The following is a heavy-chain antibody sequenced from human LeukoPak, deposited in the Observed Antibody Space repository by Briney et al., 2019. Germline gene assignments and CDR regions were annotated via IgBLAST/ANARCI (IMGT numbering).Heavy chain of an antibody. CDR1: GFTFSNCA. D-gene: IGHD3-10*01. CDR3: AKIPVVRGAIIDFDH. J-gene: IGHJ4*02. CDR2: ARATDSNT. Sequence: PGGSLRLSCAASGFTFSNCAMSWVRQAPGKGLEWVSTARATDSNTYYADSVKGRFTISRDNSKNALYLQMNSLRAEDTAVYYCAKIPVVRGAIIDFDHWGQGTLVTVSS. V-gene: IGHV3-23*01.